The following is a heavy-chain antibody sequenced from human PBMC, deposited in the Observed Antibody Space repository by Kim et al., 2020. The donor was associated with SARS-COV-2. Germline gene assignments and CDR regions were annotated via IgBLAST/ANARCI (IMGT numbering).Heavy chain of an antibody. V-gene: IGHV3-7*01. CDR3: ARVPASYWYFDL. CDR2: IKQDGSEK. J-gene: IGHJ2*01. Sequence: GGSLRLSCAASGFTFSSNWMSWVRQAPGKGLEWVANIKQDGSEKYYVDSVKGRFVISRDNAKKSLYLQVNNLRVEDTAVYYCARVPASYWYFDLWGRGTLVTVSS. CDR1: GFTFSSNW.